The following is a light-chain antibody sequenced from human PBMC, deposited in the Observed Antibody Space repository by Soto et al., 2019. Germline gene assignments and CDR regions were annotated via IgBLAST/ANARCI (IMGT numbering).Light chain of an antibody. CDR2: DAS. V-gene: IGKV3-11*01. Sequence: DILLTQSPATLSLSPGERATLSCRASQSVDVSLAWYQRKPGQAPRLLISDASDRAAGVPVRFSGSGSGTDFTLTISSLEPEDFAVYFCQQRNDWPWTFGQGTKVDIK. CDR3: QQRNDWPWT. CDR1: QSVDVS. J-gene: IGKJ1*01.